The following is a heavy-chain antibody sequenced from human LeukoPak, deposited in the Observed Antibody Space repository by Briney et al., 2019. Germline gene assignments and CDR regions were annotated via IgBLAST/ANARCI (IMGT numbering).Heavy chain of an antibody. CDR1: GFTFSSYA. CDR2: ISGSGGST. Sequence: GGSLRLSCAAPGFTFSSYAMSWVRQAPGKGLEWVSAISGSGGSTYYADSVKGRFTISRDNSKNTLYLQMNSLRAEDTAVYYCAKELEQQLVNSAVDYWGQGTLVTVSS. J-gene: IGHJ4*02. D-gene: IGHD6-13*01. V-gene: IGHV3-23*01. CDR3: AKELEQQLVNSAVDY.